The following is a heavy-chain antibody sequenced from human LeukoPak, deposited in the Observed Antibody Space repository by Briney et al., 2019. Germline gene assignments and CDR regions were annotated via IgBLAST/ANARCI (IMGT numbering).Heavy chain of an antibody. CDR1: GFTFSMHG. CDR2: ISPGGEIL. Sequence: QTGGTLRLSCAASGFTFSMHGINWVRQAPGKGLEWVSAISPGGEILYYADSVKGRFTISRDNSKNTLYLQMNSLRAEDTAVYYCAKKGVVVTIRREKWGQGTLVTVSS. CDR3: AKKGVVVTIRREK. D-gene: IGHD3-22*01. V-gene: IGHV3-23*01. J-gene: IGHJ4*02.